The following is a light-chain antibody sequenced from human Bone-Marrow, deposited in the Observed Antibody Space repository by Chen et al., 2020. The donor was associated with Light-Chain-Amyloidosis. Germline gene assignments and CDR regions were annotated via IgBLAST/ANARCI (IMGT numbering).Light chain of an antibody. CDR2: EVT. CDR3: SSYTITNTLV. CDR1: SSDVCGDNH. J-gene: IGLJ1*01. V-gene: IGLV2-14*01. Sequence: QSALTQPASVSGSPGQSITISCTGTSSDVCGDNHGSWYQQPPDKAPKLLIYEVTNRPYWVPDRFSGSKSDNTASLTISGLQTEDEADYFCSSYTITNTLVFGSGTRVTVL.